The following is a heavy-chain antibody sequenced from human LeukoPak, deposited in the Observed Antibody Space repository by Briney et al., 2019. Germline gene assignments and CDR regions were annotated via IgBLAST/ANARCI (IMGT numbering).Heavy chain of an antibody. CDR2: IWYDGSEK. CDR1: GFTFRNYG. V-gene: IGHV3-33*01. D-gene: IGHD3-10*01. J-gene: IGHJ4*02. CDR3: AMYGSVSRPLDY. Sequence: GGSLRLSCAGSGFTFRNYGIHWVRQAPGKGLEWVTVIWYDGSEKYYADSVKGRFTISRDNSKNTVYLQMSSLRAEDTAVYYCAMYGSVSRPLDYWGQGTLVTVSS.